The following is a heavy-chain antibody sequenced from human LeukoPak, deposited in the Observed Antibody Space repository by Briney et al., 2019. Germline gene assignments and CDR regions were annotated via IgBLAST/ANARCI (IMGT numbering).Heavy chain of an antibody. J-gene: IGHJ5*02. D-gene: IGHD5-24*01. V-gene: IGHV3-30-3*01. CDR3: ARASLDNNWFDP. Sequence: QPGRSLRLSCAASGFTFSSYAMHWVRQAPGKGLEWVAVISYDGSNKYYADSVKGRFTISRDSSKNTLYLQMNSLRAEDTAVYYCARASLDNNWFDPWGQGTLVTVSS. CDR1: GFTFSSYA. CDR2: ISYDGSNK.